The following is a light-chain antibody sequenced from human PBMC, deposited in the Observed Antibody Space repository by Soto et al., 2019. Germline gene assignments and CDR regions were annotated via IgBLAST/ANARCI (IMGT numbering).Light chain of an antibody. CDR1: QSVTNS. J-gene: IGKJ1*01. Sequence: EIVLTQSPATLSLSPGERATLSCRASQSVTNSLAWYQQKPGQAPRLLVYDASNRATGIPTRFSGSGSGTDFTLTIGSLQPDDFATYYCQQYKSYSATFGQGTKVEIK. CDR2: DAS. V-gene: IGKV3-11*01. CDR3: QQYKSYSAT.